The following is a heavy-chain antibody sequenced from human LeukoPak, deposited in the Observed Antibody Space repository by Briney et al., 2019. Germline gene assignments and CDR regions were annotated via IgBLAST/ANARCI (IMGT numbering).Heavy chain of an antibody. V-gene: IGHV3-66*01. D-gene: IGHD5-24*01. CDR3: ARALRDGYKRGIDY. J-gene: IGHJ4*01. CDR1: GFTVSSNY. Sequence: PGGSLRLSSAASGFTVSSNYMTWVRQAPGKGLEWVSVIYSGGSILYADSVKGRFTISRDNSKNTLYLQMNSLRAEDTAVYYCARALRDGYKRGIDYWGHGDLVTVSS. CDR2: IYSGGSI.